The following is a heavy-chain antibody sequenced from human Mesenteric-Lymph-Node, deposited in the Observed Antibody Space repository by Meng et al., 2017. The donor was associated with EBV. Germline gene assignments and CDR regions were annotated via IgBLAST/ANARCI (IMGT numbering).Heavy chain of an antibody. CDR1: GYTFTDYA. J-gene: IGHJ4*02. Sequence: QVRLLQSGSEWKKPGAAVRVSCKASGYTFTDYAMNWVRQAPGQGLEWMGWIDTNTGSPTYAQGFTGRFVFSLDTSVSTAYLQITSLKADDSAVYYCARDWSSVIMNKGNYWGQGTLVTVSS. CDR2: IDTNTGSP. CDR3: ARDWSSVIMNKGNY. D-gene: IGHD3-16*01. V-gene: IGHV7-4-1*02.